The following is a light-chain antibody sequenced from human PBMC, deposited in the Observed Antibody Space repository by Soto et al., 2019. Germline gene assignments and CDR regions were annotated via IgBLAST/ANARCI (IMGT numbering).Light chain of an antibody. CDR1: GSDIAVYDF. V-gene: IGLV2-8*01. CDR3: SSYACSNTLV. J-gene: IGLJ2*01. CDR2: EVT. Sequence: QSALTQPPSASGSPGQSVTISCAGSGSDIAVYDFVSWYQQHPGTAPKLIIYEVTKRPSGVPDRFSGSKSASTASLTVSGLQAEDEADYYCSSYACSNTLVFGGGTKLTVL.